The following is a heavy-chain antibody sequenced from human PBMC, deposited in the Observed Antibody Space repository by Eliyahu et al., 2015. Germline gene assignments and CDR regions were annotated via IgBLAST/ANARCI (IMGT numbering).Heavy chain of an antibody. D-gene: IGHD1-1*01. J-gene: IGHJ3*01. CDR3: ARGKRLRYAFDV. V-gene: IGHV4-34*01. Sequence: QVQLQQWGAGLLKPSETLSLTCAVYXGSFSAYYWSWIRQPPGKGLEWIGRINHSGSTNYNPSLKSRVTISVDTSKNQFSLKLSSVTAADTAVYYCARGKRLRYAFDVWAPGTMVTVSS. CDR1: XGSFSAYY. CDR2: INHSGST.